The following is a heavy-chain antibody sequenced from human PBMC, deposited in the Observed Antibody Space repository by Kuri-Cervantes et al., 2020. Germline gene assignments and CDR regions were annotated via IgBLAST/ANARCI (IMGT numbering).Heavy chain of an antibody. CDR1: GGSFSGYY. Sequence: SQTLSLTCAVYGGSFSGYYWSWIRQPPGKGLEWIGEINHSGSTNYNPSLKSRVTISVDTSKNQFSLKPSAVTAADTAVYYCARDFGYGDYGEAFDIWGQGTMVTVSS. V-gene: IGHV4-34*01. J-gene: IGHJ3*02. CDR2: INHSGST. CDR3: ARDFGYGDYGEAFDI. D-gene: IGHD4-17*01.